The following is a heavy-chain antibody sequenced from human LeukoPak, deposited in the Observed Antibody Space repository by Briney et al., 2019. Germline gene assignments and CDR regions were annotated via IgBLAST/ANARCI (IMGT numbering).Heavy chain of an antibody. D-gene: IGHD3-9*01. J-gene: IGHJ4*02. CDR1: GCACGDYA. V-gene: IGHV3-49*04. CDR2: IRSKAYGGTT. CDR3: LTFDY. Sequence: LSLCCRASGCACGDYAVIGVPQAPEKGLEWVGFIRSKAYGGTTEYAASVKGRFTISRDDSKSIAYLQMNSLKTEDTAVYYCLTFDYWGQGTLVTVSS.